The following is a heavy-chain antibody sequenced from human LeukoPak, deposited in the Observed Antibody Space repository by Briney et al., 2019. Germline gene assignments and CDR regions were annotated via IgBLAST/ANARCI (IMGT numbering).Heavy chain of an antibody. Sequence: SVKVSCKASGGTFSSYAISWVRQAPGQGLEWVGRIIPIFGTANYAQKFQGRVTITTDESTSTAYMELSSLRSEDTAVYYCASLYYDILTGYRAYYMDVWGKGTTVTVSS. CDR3: ASLYYDILTGYRAYYMDV. J-gene: IGHJ6*03. V-gene: IGHV1-69*05. CDR2: IIPIFGTA. CDR1: GGTFSSYA. D-gene: IGHD3-9*01.